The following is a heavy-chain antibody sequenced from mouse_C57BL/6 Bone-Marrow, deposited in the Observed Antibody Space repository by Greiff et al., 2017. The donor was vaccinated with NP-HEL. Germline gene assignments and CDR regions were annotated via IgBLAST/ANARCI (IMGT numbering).Heavy chain of an antibody. CDR2: IWSGGST. J-gene: IGHJ1*03. D-gene: IGHD5-1*01. Sequence: VQLKESGPGLVQPSQSLSITCTVSGFSLTSYGVHWVRQSPGKGLEWLGVIWSGGSTDYNAAFISRLSISKDNSKSQVFFKMNSLQADDTAIYYCASYLYFDVWGTGTTVTVSS. V-gene: IGHV2-2*01. CDR3: ASYLYFDV. CDR1: GFSLTSYG.